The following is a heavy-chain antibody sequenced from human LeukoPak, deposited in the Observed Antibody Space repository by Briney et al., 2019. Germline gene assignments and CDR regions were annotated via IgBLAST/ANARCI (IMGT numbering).Heavy chain of an antibody. Sequence: SETLSLTCTVSGGSISSSSYYWGWIRQPPGTGLEWVGSIYYSGSTYYNPSLKSRVTISVDTSKNQFSLKLSSVTAADTAVYYCARGRGRQYSSSSGAYWGQGTLVTVSS. CDR3: ARGRGRQYSSSSGAY. V-gene: IGHV4-39*01. D-gene: IGHD6-6*01. J-gene: IGHJ4*02. CDR2: IYYSGST. CDR1: GGSISSSSYY.